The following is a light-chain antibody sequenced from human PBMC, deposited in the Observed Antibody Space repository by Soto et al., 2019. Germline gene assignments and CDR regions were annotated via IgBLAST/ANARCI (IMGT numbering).Light chain of an antibody. J-gene: IGKJ1*01. Sequence: EVILTQSPGTLSLSPGERATLSCRASQSVSSNYLAWYQQKSGQAPRLLIYGASSSATGIPDRFSGSGSGTDFTLTIRRLEPEDFAVYYCQQYDSSPRTFGQGTKVEFK. V-gene: IGKV3-20*01. CDR3: QQYDSSPRT. CDR2: GAS. CDR1: QSVSSNY.